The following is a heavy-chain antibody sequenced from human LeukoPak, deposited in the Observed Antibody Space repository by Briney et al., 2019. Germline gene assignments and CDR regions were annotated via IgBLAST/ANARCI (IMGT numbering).Heavy chain of an antibody. Sequence: ASVKVSCKASGYTFSGYYIHWLRQAPGQGLEWMGWISPNSGGTNYAQKFQDRVTMTRDASISTAYMELSRLRSDDTAVYYCARNTVAGTPDAFDIWGQGTMVTVSS. D-gene: IGHD6-19*01. V-gene: IGHV1-2*02. CDR2: ISPNSGGT. CDR3: ARNTVAGTPDAFDI. CDR1: GYTFSGYY. J-gene: IGHJ3*02.